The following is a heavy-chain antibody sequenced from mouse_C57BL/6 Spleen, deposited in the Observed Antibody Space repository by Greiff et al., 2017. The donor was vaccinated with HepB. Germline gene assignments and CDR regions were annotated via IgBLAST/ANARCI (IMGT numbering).Heavy chain of an antibody. CDR1: GFTFSDYY. J-gene: IGHJ1*03. Sequence: DVMLVESEGGLVQPGSSMKLSCTASGFTFSDYYMAWVRQVPEKGLEWVANINYDGSSTYYLDSLKSRFIISRDNAKNILYLQMSSLKSEDTATYSWARALPITTVVAPYFEVWAQGPRSPSPQ. CDR2: INYDGSST. D-gene: IGHD1-1*01. CDR3: ARALPITTVVAPYFEV. V-gene: IGHV5-16*01.